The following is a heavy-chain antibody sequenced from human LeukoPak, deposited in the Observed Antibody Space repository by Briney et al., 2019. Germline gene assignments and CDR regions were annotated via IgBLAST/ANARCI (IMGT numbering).Heavy chain of an antibody. J-gene: IGHJ4*02. CDR1: GYTLTELS. Sequence: ASVKVSCKVSGYTLTELSMHWVRQAPGKGLEWMGGFDPEDGETIYAQKFQGRVTMTEDTSTDTAYMELSSLRSEDTAVYYCATYSTITMVRGVIIYGGIDYWGQGTLVTVSS. V-gene: IGHV1-24*01. D-gene: IGHD3-10*01. CDR2: FDPEDGET. CDR3: ATYSTITMVRGVIIYGGIDY.